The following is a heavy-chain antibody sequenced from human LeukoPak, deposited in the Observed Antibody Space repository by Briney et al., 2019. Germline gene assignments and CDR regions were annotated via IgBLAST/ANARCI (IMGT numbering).Heavy chain of an antibody. V-gene: IGHV1-18*04. J-gene: IGHJ4*02. Sequence: ASVKVSCKASGYTFTGYYMHWVRQAPGQGLEWMGWISTYNSNTHYAQKLQGRVTMTTDASTSTAYMELRSLRSDDTAVYYCARVRYRLAETYIDYWGQGTLVTVSS. CDR3: ARVRYRLAETYIDY. CDR2: ISTYNSNT. CDR1: GYTFTGYY. D-gene: IGHD3-16*01.